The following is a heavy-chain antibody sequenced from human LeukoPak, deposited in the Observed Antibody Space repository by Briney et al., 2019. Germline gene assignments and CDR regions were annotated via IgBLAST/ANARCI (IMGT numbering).Heavy chain of an antibody. Sequence: GGSLRLSCAASGFTFSSYSKNWVRQAPGQGLEWVSSISSSSSYIYYADSVKGRFTISRDNSKNTLYLQMNNLRAEDTAVYYCAPRVVGSAPFDYWGQGTLVTVSS. CDR3: APRVVGSAPFDY. V-gene: IGHV3-21*04. J-gene: IGHJ4*02. CDR2: ISSSSSYI. CDR1: GFTFSSYS. D-gene: IGHD2-15*01.